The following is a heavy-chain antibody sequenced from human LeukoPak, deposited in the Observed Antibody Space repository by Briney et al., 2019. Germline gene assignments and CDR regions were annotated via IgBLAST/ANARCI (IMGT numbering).Heavy chain of an antibody. D-gene: IGHD3-22*01. Sequence: SETLSLTCTVSGGSISSYYWSWIRQPPGKGLEWIGYIYYSRSTNYNPSLKSRVTISVDTSKNQFSLKLSSVTAADTAVYYCARDLPNYYDSSGYYHGAFDIWGQGTMVTVSS. V-gene: IGHV4-59*01. CDR3: ARDLPNYYDSSGYYHGAFDI. CDR1: GGSISSYY. CDR2: IYYSRST. J-gene: IGHJ3*02.